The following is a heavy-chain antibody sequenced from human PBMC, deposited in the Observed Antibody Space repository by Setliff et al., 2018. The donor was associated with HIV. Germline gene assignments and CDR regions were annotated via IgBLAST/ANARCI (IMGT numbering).Heavy chain of an antibody. CDR2: ITPFFGTT. J-gene: IGHJ3*01. D-gene: IGHD5-12*01. CDR3: ARGEMATMESDDAFDL. V-gene: IGHV1-69*13. CDR1: ADSFRSYA. Sequence: SVKVSCKTSADSFRSYAISWVRQAPGQGLEWMGGITPFFGTTNYAQKFQGRVTITADESTNTVYMALSRLTSDDLAVYYCARGEMATMESDDAFDLWGQGTMVT.